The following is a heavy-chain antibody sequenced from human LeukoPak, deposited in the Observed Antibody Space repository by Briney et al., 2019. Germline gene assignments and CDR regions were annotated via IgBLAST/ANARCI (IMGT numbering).Heavy chain of an antibody. J-gene: IGHJ4*02. V-gene: IGHV4-4*08. CDR1: GGSISSYY. CDR2: IYNSGST. CDR3: ARDRTKIGGIDY. Sequence: SETLSLTCTVSGGSISSYYWSWIRQPPGKGLEWIGRIYNSGSTNYNPYLKSRVTISADTSKNQFSLNLNSVTAADTAVYYCARDRTKIGGIDYWGQGTLVTVSS. D-gene: IGHD3-16*01.